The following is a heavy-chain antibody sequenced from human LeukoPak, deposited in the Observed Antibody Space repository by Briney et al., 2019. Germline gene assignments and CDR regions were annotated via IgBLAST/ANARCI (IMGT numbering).Heavy chain of an antibody. J-gene: IGHJ4*02. CDR2: IKQGGSER. D-gene: IGHD4-23*01. Sequence: QPGGSLRLSCAASGFTFSSYWMTWVRQAPGKGLEWVANIKQGGSERYYVDSVKGRFTISRDNAKNSLYLQMNSLKAEDTSVYYCARYNGGLDYWGQGTLVTVSS. V-gene: IGHV3-7*04. CDR1: GFTFSSYW. CDR3: ARYNGGLDY.